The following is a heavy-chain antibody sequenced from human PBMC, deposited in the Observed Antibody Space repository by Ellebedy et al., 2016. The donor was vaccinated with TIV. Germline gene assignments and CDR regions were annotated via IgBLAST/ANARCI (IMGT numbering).Heavy chain of an antibody. J-gene: IGHJ3*02. Sequence: GGSLRLXCAASGFTFSSYAMSWVRQAPGKGLEWVSAISGSGGSTYYADSVKGRFTISRDNSKNTLYLQMNSLRAEDTAVYYCASDYALGSGAFDIWGQGTMVTVSS. CDR1: GFTFSSYA. V-gene: IGHV3-23*01. CDR2: ISGSGGST. D-gene: IGHD3-16*01. CDR3: ASDYALGSGAFDI.